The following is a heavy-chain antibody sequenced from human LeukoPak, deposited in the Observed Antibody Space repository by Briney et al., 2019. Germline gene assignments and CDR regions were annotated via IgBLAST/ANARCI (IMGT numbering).Heavy chain of an antibody. CDR2: INHSGST. Sequence: SETLSLTCAVYGGSFSGYYWSWIRQPPGKGLEWIGEINHSGSTNYNPSLKSRVTISVDTSKNQFSLKLSSVTAADTAVYYCARGRSSFDYWGQGTLVAVSS. CDR3: ARGRSSFDY. CDR1: GGSFSGYY. J-gene: IGHJ4*02. D-gene: IGHD6-6*01. V-gene: IGHV4-34*01.